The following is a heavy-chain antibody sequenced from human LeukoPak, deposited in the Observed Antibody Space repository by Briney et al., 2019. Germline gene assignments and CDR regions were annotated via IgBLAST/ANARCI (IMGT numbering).Heavy chain of an antibody. J-gene: IGHJ2*01. CDR3: ARVSAAMTHWHFDL. CDR2: ISYDGSNK. CDR1: GYTFTSYY. Sequence: SCKASGYTFTSYYMHWVRQAPGKGLEWVAVISYDGSNKNFGDSVKGRFTISRDNSKNTLYLQMNSLRAEDTAVYYCARVSAAMTHWHFDLWGRGTLVTVSS. V-gene: IGHV3-30-3*01. D-gene: IGHD2-2*01.